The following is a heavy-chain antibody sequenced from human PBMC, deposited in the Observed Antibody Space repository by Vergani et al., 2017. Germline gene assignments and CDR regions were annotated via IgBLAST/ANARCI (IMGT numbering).Heavy chain of an antibody. CDR2: IIPIFGIA. CDR3: AREIVVVPAVTRNWFDP. CDR1: GYTFTSYY. J-gene: IGHJ5*02. D-gene: IGHD2-2*01. Sequence: QVQLVQSGAEVKKPGASVKVSCKASGYTFTSYYMHWVRQAPGQGLEWMGGIIPIFGIANYAQKFQGRVTITADESTSTAYMELSSLRSEDTAVYYCAREIVVVPAVTRNWFDPWGQGTLVTVSS. V-gene: IGHV1-69*01.